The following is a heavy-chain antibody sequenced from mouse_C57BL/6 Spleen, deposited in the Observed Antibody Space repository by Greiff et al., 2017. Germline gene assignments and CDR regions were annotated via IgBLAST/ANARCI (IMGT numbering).Heavy chain of an antibody. CDR1: GFSLTSYG. CDR3: AVEGYYGFAY. V-gene: IGHV2-2*01. J-gene: IGHJ3*01. CDR2: IWSGGST. D-gene: IGHD2-3*01. Sequence: VQLQQSGPGLVQPSQSLSITCTVSGFSLTSYGVHWVRQSPGKGLEWLGVIWSGGSTDYNAAFISRLSISKDNSKCQVFFKMNSLQADDTAIYYCAVEGYYGFAYWGQGTLVTVSA.